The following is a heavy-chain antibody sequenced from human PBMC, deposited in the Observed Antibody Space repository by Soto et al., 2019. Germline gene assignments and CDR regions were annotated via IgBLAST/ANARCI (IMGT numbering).Heavy chain of an antibody. Sequence: GESLKISCQASGYIFHNYWIGWVRQMPGKGLEWLGIIYPGDSNIRYNPSFQGQVTISADKSLSTTYLHWSSLKASDTAMYYCARQRYFDYWGQGPLVTVSS. CDR1: GYIFHNYW. CDR3: ARQRYFDY. CDR2: IYPGDSNI. V-gene: IGHV5-51*01. J-gene: IGHJ4*02.